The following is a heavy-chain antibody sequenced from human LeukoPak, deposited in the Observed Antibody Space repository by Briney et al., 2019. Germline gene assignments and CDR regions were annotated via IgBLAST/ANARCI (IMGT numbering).Heavy chain of an antibody. CDR3: ARTPLVRGVMWDY. D-gene: IGHD3-10*01. V-gene: IGHV3-7*03. CDR1: GFTFRSYW. Sequence: GGSLRLSCAASGFTFRSYWMSWVRQAPGKGLEWVANIKQDGSEKYYVDSVKGRFTISRDNAKNSLYLQMNSLRAEDTAVYYCARTPLVRGVMWDYWGQGTLVTVSS. CDR2: IKQDGSEK. J-gene: IGHJ4*02.